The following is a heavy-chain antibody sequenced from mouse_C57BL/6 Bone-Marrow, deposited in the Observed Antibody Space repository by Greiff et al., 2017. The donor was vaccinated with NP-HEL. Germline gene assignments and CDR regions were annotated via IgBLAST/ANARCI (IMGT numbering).Heavy chain of an antibody. CDR1: GYTFTDYC. V-gene: IGHV1-64*01. J-gene: IGHJ4*01. CDR3: ATVIVAIDYAMDY. CDR2: IHPNGGST. D-gene: IGHD1-1*01. Sequence: VQLQQPGAELVKPGASVKLSCTASGYTFTDYCMHWVKQRPEQGLEWIGRIHPNGGSTNYNEKFKGKATMTADTSSSTAYMPLSSLTSEDSAVYCCATVIVAIDYAMDYWGQGTSVTVSS.